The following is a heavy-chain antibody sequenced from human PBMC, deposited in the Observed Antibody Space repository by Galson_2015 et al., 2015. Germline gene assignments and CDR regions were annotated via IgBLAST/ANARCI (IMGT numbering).Heavy chain of an antibody. D-gene: IGHD3-22*01. CDR1: GFTFSSYG. Sequence: SLRLSCAASGFTFSSYGMHWVRQAPGKGLEWVAVISYDGSNKYYADSVKGRFTISRDNSKNTLYPQMNSLRAEDTAVYYCANPLSPYYYDSSGYNVRPFDIWGQGTMVTVSS. V-gene: IGHV3-30*18. J-gene: IGHJ3*02. CDR2: ISYDGSNK. CDR3: ANPLSPYYYDSSGYNVRPFDI.